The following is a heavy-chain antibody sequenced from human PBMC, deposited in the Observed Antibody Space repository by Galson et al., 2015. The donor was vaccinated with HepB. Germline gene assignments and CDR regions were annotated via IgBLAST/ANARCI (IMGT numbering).Heavy chain of an antibody. CDR2: ISSSSSYI. D-gene: IGHD3-10*01. V-gene: IGHV3-21*01. CDR3: ARDHWAWGITMVRGVLFDL. CDR1: GFTFSSYS. J-gene: IGHJ2*01. Sequence: SLRLSCAASGFTFSSYSMNWVRQAPGKGLEWVSSISSSSSYIYYADSVKGRFTISRDNAKNSLYLQMNSLRAEDTAVYYCARDHWAWGITMVRGVLFDLWGCGTLVTVSS.